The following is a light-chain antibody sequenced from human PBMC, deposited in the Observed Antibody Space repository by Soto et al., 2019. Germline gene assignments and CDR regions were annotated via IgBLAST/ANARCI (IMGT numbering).Light chain of an antibody. CDR1: QSVSNS. CDR2: DAS. Sequence: EIVLTQSPAALSFSPGERATLSCRASQSVSNSLAWYQQKPGQAPRLLIYDASSKPTDIPARFTGSGSGTDSTLTISGLEPEDFAVYYCQQRSNWPPTFGGGTKVEIK. V-gene: IGKV3-11*01. J-gene: IGKJ4*01. CDR3: QQRSNWPPT.